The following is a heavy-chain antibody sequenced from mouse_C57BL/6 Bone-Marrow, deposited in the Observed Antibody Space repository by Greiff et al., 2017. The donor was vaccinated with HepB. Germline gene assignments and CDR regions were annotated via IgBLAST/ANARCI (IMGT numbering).Heavy chain of an antibody. D-gene: IGHD1-1*01. CDR1: GYTFTSYG. CDR3: AMRAYGSYWYFDV. CDR2: IYPRSGNT. V-gene: IGHV1-81*01. Sequence: VKLVESGAELARPGASVKLSCKASGYTFTSYGISWVKQRTGQGLEWIGEIYPRSGNTYYNEKFKGKATLTADKSSSTAYMELRSLTSEDSAVYFCAMRAYGSYWYFDVWGTGTTVTVSS. J-gene: IGHJ1*03.